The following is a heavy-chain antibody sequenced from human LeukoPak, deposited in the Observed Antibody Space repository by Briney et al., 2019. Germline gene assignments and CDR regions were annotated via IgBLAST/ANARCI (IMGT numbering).Heavy chain of an antibody. J-gene: IGHJ4*02. CDR3: ARFHCSSTSCYRRGGGYYFDY. V-gene: IGHV4-34*01. D-gene: IGHD2-2*01. CDR1: GGSFSGYY. Sequence: PSETLSLTCAAYGGSFSGYYWSWIRQPPGKGLEWIGEINHSGSTNYNPSLKSRVTISVDTSKNQFPLKLSSVTAADTAVYYCARFHCSSTSCYRRGGGYYFDYWGQGTLVTVSS. CDR2: INHSGST.